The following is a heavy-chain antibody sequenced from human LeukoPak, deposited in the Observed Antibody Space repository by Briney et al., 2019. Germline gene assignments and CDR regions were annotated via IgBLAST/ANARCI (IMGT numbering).Heavy chain of an antibody. D-gene: IGHD6-19*01. CDR3: ARGVTGGWYGDFQH. CDR1: GGSINTYF. Sequence: PSETLSLTCTVSGGSINTYFWSWIRQPPGMGLEWIGYIYYSGSTNYNPSLKSRVTISVDTSKNQFSLKLSSVTAADTAVYYCARGVTGGWYGDFQHWGQGTLVTVSS. CDR2: IYYSGST. J-gene: IGHJ1*01. V-gene: IGHV4-59*01.